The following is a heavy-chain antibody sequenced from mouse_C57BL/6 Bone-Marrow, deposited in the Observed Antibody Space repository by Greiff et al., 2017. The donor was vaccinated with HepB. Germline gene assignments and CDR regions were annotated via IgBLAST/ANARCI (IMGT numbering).Heavy chain of an antibody. CDR3: AKPSSRQLRLRGAMDY. Sequence: QVQLKQPGAELVMPGASVKLSCKASGYTFTSYWMHWVKQRPGQGLEWIGEIDPSDSYTNYNQKFKGKSTLTVDKSSSTAYMQLSSLTSEDSAVYYCAKPSSRQLRLRGAMDYWGQGTSVTVSS. CDR1: GYTFTSYW. J-gene: IGHJ4*01. V-gene: IGHV1-69*01. CDR2: IDPSDSYT. D-gene: IGHD3-2*02.